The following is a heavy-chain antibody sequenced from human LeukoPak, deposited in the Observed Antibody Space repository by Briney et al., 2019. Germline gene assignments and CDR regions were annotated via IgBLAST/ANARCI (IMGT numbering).Heavy chain of an antibody. D-gene: IGHD3-3*01. CDR2: IYYSGST. V-gene: IGHV4-30-4*08. J-gene: IGHJ4*02. CDR1: GGSISSGDYY. CDR3: AGLWSGYYYFDY. Sequence: SETLSLTCTVSGGSISSGDYYWSWIRQPPGKGLEWIGYIYYSGSTYYNPSLKSRVTISVDTSKNQFSLKLSSVTAADTAVYYCAGLWSGYYYFDYWGQGTLVTVSS.